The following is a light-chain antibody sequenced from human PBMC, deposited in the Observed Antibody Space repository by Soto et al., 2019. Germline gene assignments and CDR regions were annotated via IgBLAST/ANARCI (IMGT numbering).Light chain of an antibody. CDR2: GNS. V-gene: IGLV1-40*01. J-gene: IGLJ2*01. CDR3: KSYDSSLRGNVV. Sequence: QSVLTQPPSVSGAPGQRVTISCTGSSSNIGAGYDVHWYQQLPGTAPKLLIYGNSNRPSGVPDRFSVSKSGSSASLAITGLQAEDEADYYCKSYDSSLRGNVVFGGGTKLTVL. CDR1: SSNIGAGYD.